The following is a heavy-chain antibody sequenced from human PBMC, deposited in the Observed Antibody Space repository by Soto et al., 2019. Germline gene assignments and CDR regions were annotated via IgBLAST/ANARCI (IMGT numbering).Heavy chain of an antibody. V-gene: IGHV4-59*01. CDR2: IYYSGST. CDR3: ARVGEYSSSSGYYYGMDV. CDR1: GGSISSYY. J-gene: IGHJ6*02. D-gene: IGHD6-6*01. Sequence: PSETLSLTCTVSGGSISSYYWIWIRQPPGKGLEWIGYIYYSGSTNYNPSLKSRVTISVDTSKNQFSLKLSSVTAADAAVYYCARVGEYSSSSGYYYGMDVWGQGTTVTVSS.